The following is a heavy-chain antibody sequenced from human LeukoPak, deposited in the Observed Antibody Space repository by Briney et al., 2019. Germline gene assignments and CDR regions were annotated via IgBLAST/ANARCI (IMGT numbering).Heavy chain of an antibody. V-gene: IGHV1-69*05. J-gene: IGHJ4*02. D-gene: IGHD5-18*01. CDR3: AREGGFGYSYGYGGAFDY. CDR2: IIPIFGTA. CDR1: GGTFSSYA. Sequence: SVKVSCKASGGTFSSYAISWVRQAPGQGLEWMGGIIPIFGTANYAQKFQGRVTITTDESTSTAYLELSSLRSEDTAVYYCAREGGFGYSYGYGGAFDYWGQGTLVTVSS.